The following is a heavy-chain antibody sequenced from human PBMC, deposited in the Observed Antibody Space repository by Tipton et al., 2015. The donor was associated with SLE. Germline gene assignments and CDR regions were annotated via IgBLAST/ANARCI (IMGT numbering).Heavy chain of an antibody. CDR2: IYYSGST. V-gene: IGHV4-39*01. Sequence: TLSLTCTVSGGSISSSSYYWGWIRQPPGKGLEWIGTIYYSGSTYYNPSLKSRVTISVDTSKNQVSLKLSSVTAADTAVYYCAGPEYSSSSAAFDIWGQGTMVTVSS. CDR3: AGPEYSSSSAAFDI. J-gene: IGHJ3*02. D-gene: IGHD6-6*01. CDR1: GGSISSSSYY.